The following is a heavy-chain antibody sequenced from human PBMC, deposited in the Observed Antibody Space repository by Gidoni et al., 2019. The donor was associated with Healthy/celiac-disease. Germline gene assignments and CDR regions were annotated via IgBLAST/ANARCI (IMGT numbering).Heavy chain of an antibody. J-gene: IGHJ4*02. V-gene: IGHV3-30*01. CDR2: ISYDGSNK. CDR1: GFTFSRYA. D-gene: IGHD3-22*01. CDR3: ARDGDYYDSSGYYYGGACD. Sequence: QVQLVESGGGVVQPGRSLRLSCAASGFTFSRYAMHWVRQAPGKGLEWVAVISYDGSNKYYADSVKGRFTISRDNSKNTLYLQMNSLRAEDTAVYYCARDGDYYDSSGYYYGGACDWGQGTLVTVSS.